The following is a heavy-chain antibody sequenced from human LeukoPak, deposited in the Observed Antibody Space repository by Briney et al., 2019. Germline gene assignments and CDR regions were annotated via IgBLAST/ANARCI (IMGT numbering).Heavy chain of an antibody. J-gene: IGHJ6*03. V-gene: IGHV4-34*01. D-gene: IGHD3-9*01. CDR2: IHHTVAT. CDR3: ARGRLDYYYMDV. CDR1: GGSLSGYF. Sequence: SSETLSLTCAVYGGSLSGYFWSWIRQPPGKGLEWIGEIHHTVATNYKPSLKSRVSISLDMSKNQLSLEMRSVTAADTAVYYCARGRLDYYYMDVWGRGTTVTVSS.